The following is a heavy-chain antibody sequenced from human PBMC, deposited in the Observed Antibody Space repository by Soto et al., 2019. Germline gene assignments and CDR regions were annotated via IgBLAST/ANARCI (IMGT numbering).Heavy chain of an antibody. CDR1: DGSFSGYY. CDR3: ARILIAARRFDY. V-gene: IGHV4-34*01. D-gene: IGHD6-6*01. J-gene: IGHJ4*02. CDR2: INHSGST. Sequence: SETLSLTCAVSDGSFSGYYWSWIRQPPGKGLEWIGEINHSGSTNYNPSLKSRVTISVDTSKNQFSLKLSSVTAADTAVYYCARILIAARRFDYWGQGTLVTVSS.